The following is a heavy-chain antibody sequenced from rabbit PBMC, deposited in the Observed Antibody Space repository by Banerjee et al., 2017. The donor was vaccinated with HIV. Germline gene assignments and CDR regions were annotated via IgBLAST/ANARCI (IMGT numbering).Heavy chain of an antibody. CDR2: IYAGSSGNT. CDR3: ARDLAGVIGWNFDL. J-gene: IGHJ4*01. D-gene: IGHD4-1*01. V-gene: IGHV1S45*01. CDR1: GFSFSNKYV. Sequence: QEQLEESGGDLVKPGASLTLTCTASGFSFSNKYVMCWVRQAPGKGLEWIGCIYAGSSGNTVYVSWAKGRFTISKTSSTTVTLQMTSLTAADTATYFCARDLAGVIGWNFDLWGPGTLVTVS.